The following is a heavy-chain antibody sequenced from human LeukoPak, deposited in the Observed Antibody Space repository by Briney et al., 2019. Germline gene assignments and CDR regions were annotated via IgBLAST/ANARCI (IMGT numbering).Heavy chain of an antibody. Sequence: ASVKVSCKASGYTFTDYDMHWVRQASGQGLEWMGWINPNSGGTNYAQKFQGRVTMTRDTSISRAYMEVSRLRSDDTAVYYCAREREMATIGDAFDIWGQGAMVTVSS. CDR2: INPNSGGT. CDR3: AREREMATIGDAFDI. D-gene: IGHD5-24*01. J-gene: IGHJ3*02. V-gene: IGHV1-2*02. CDR1: GYTFTDYD.